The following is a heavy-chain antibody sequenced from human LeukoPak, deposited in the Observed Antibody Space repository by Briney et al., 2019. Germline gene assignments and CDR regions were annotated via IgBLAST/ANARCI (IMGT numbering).Heavy chain of an antibody. Sequence: SVKVSCKASGFTFINFVINWVRQAPGQGLEWMGGVIPLFGTVQYTRKFQGRVTINADKSTSTAYMELSTLRSEDTAVYYCAGRPFSGYSSGWELDYWGQGTLVTVSS. V-gene: IGHV1-69*06. CDR2: VIPLFGTV. CDR3: AGRPFSGYSSGWELDY. CDR1: GFTFINFV. J-gene: IGHJ4*02. D-gene: IGHD6-19*01.